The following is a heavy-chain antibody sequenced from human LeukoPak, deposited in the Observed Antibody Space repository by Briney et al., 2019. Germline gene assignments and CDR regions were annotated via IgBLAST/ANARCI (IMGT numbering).Heavy chain of an antibody. CDR3: ARGRYVTTRGGAAAGFLDY. Sequence: SETLSLTCAVSGGSFSGHYWNWIRQPPGKGLEWIGEINHGGSTNYNPSLKSRVTISVDTSQNKFSLRLSSVTAADTAVHYCARGRYVTTRGGAAAGFLDYWGQGTLVTVST. CDR1: GGSFSGHY. V-gene: IGHV4-34*01. J-gene: IGHJ4*02. CDR2: INHGGST. D-gene: IGHD6-13*01.